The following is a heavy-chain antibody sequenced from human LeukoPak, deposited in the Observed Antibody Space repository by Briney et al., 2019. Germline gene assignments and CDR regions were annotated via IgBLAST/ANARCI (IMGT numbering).Heavy chain of an antibody. J-gene: IGHJ3*02. V-gene: IGHV4-61*01. Sequence: PSETLSLTCTVSGGSVSSGNYYWTWIRQPPGKGLEWIGYIYFSGSTNYNPSLKSRVTISADTSKNQFSLNLSSVTAADTAIYYCARYCGEPRCYVDAFDIWGQGTVVTVSS. CDR2: IYFSGST. CDR3: ARYCGEPRCYVDAFDI. D-gene: IGHD2-2*01. CDR1: GGSVSSGNYY.